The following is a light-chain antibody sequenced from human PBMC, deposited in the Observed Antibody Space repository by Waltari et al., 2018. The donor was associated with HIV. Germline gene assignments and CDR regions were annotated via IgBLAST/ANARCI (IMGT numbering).Light chain of an antibody. CDR3: ASWDGSLNGVI. CDR1: NSNLGTRP. J-gene: IGLJ2*01. V-gene: IGLV1-44*01. CDR2: RSD. Sequence: QSVLTQPPSASGTPGQRVTISCSGSNSNLGTRPVTWYQQLAGSAPKLLIYRSDLRPSGVPDRFSGSKSATSASLAISGLQSEDEATYYCASWDGSLNGVIFGGGTELTVL.